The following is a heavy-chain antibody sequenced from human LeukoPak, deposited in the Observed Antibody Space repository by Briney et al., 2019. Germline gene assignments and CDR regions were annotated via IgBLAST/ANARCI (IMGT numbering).Heavy chain of an antibody. V-gene: IGHV3-73*01. CDR2: IRSKANSYAT. J-gene: IGHJ4*02. CDR3: TRSAYDYVWGSYRY. CDR1: GFTFSNAW. Sequence: PGGSLRLSCTASGFTFSNAWMSWVRQAPGKGLEWVGRIRSKANSYATAYAASVKGRFTISRDDSKNTAYLQMNSLKTEDTAVYYCTRSAYDYVWGSYRYWGQGTLVTVSS. D-gene: IGHD3-16*02.